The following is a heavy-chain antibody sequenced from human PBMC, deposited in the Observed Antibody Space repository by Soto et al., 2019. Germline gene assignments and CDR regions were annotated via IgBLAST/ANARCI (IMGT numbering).Heavy chain of an antibody. J-gene: IGHJ6*02. Sequence: AAVQVSCTASGGTFSSYAIDWVRQAPGQGLEWMGGIIPIFGTAKYAQKFQGRITITADESTSTAYMELSSLRSEDTAVYYCARETANDYGDVLGSDYYSYGMEGWGQGTTVTVAS. CDR3: ARETANDYGDVLGSDYYSYGMEG. D-gene: IGHD4-17*01. V-gene: IGHV1-69*13. CDR1: GGTFSSYA. CDR2: IIPIFGTA.